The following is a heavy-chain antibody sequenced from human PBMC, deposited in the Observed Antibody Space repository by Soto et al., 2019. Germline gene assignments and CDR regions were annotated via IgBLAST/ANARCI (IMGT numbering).Heavy chain of an antibody. CDR1: GYTFTKYA. Sequence: QVQLVQSGAEVKKPGSSVKVSCKTSGYTFTKYAIHWVRQAPGRGLEWMGWINPENGDTTFSEEFQGRLTLTRDTSPTTAYMPLSTLRSEDTAIYYCARVWTEISPHYYGLEDWGQGTAVTVSS. CDR3: ARVWTEISPHYYGLED. V-gene: IGHV1-3*01. D-gene: IGHD1-1*01. J-gene: IGHJ6*02. CDR2: INPENGDT.